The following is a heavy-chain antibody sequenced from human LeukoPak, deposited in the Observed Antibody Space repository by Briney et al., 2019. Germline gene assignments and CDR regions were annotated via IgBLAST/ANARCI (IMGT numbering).Heavy chain of an antibody. J-gene: IGHJ5*02. CDR1: GFTFSSFA. CDR2: ISGSGGST. CDR3: AKDLPDYGDYIEGS. Sequence: GGSLRLSCAASGFTFSSFAMSWVRQAPGKGLEWVSTISGSGGSTNYADSVKGRFTFSRDNSKNTLYLQMNSLRAEDTAVYYCAKDLPDYGDYIEGSWGQGTLVTVSS. D-gene: IGHD4-17*01. V-gene: IGHV3-23*01.